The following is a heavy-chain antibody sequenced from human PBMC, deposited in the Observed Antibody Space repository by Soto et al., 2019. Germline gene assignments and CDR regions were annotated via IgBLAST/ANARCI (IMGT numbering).Heavy chain of an antibody. CDR1: GGSISSSSYY. V-gene: IGHV4-39*07. D-gene: IGHD5-18*01. J-gene: IGHJ6*02. CDR3: ARSFNSYGYVATYGMDV. Sequence: SSETLSLTCTVSGGSISSSSYYWGWIRQPPGKGLEWTGSIYYSGSTYYNPSLKSRVTISVDTSKNQFSLKLSSVTAADTAVYYCARSFNSYGYVATYGMDVWGQGTTVTVSS. CDR2: IYYSGST.